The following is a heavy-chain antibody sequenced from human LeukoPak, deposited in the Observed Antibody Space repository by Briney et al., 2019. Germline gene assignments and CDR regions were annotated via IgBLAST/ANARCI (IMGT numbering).Heavy chain of an antibody. J-gene: IGHJ4*02. Sequence: SVKVSCKASGGTFSSYAISWVRQAPGQGLEWMGRIIPILGTANYAQKFQGRVTITTDESTSTAYMELSSLRSEDTAVYYCARVSIPGYSSSWSYTDYWGQGTLVTVSS. CDR1: GGTFSSYA. CDR3: ARVSIPGYSSSWSYTDY. V-gene: IGHV1-69*05. D-gene: IGHD6-13*01. CDR2: IIPILGTA.